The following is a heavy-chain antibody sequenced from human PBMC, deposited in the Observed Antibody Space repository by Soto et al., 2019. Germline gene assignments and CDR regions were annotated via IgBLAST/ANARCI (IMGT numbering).Heavy chain of an antibody. D-gene: IGHD3-3*01. Sequence: EVQLVESGGGLFQPGGSLRLSCAASGFTCSSYWMSWVRQAPGKGLEWVANIKQDGSEKYYVDSVKGRFTISRDNAKNSLYLQMNSLRAEDTAVYYCARDRFWSGPFDYWGQGTLVPVSS. CDR3: ARDRFWSGPFDY. CDR1: GFTCSSYW. CDR2: IKQDGSEK. V-gene: IGHV3-7*01. J-gene: IGHJ4*02.